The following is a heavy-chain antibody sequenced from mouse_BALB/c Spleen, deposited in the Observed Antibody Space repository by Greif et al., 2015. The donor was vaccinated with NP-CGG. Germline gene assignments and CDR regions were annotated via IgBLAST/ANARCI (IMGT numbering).Heavy chain of an antibody. CDR3: ARYDYDYYAMDY. CDR2: IYPGDGDT. CDR1: GYAFSSYW. D-gene: IGHD2-4*01. Sequence: QVQLQQSGAELVRPGSSVKISCKASGYAFSSYWMNWVKQRPGQGLEWIGQIYPGDGDTNYNGKFKGKATLTADKSSSTAYMQLSSLTSEDSAVYFGARYDYDYYAMDYWGQGTSVTVSS. J-gene: IGHJ4*01. V-gene: IGHV1-80*01.